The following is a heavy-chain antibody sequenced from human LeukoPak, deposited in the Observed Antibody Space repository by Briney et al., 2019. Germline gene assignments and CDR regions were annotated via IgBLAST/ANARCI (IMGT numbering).Heavy chain of an antibody. J-gene: IGHJ4*02. Sequence: GGSLRLSCAASGFTFSSYGMNWVRQAPGKGLEWVSSISSSSSYIYYADSVKGRFTISRDNAKNSLYLQMNSLRAEDTAVYYCARDDPGYYYDSSGYLNFDYWGQGTLVTVSS. D-gene: IGHD3-22*01. V-gene: IGHV3-21*01. CDR1: GFTFSSYG. CDR2: ISSSSSYI. CDR3: ARDDPGYYYDSSGYLNFDY.